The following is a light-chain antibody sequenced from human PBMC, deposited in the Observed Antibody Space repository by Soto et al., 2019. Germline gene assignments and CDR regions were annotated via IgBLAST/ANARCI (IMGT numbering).Light chain of an antibody. Sequence: QSVLTQSPSASGTPGQRVTISCSGSSSNIGSNYVFWYQQLPGTAPKLLIYDNNQRLSGIPDRFSGSKSGTSATLGITGLQTGDEADYYCGTWDSSLSIYVFGTGTKVTVL. J-gene: IGLJ1*01. CDR3: GTWDSSLSIYV. CDR1: SSNIGSNY. V-gene: IGLV1-51*01. CDR2: DNN.